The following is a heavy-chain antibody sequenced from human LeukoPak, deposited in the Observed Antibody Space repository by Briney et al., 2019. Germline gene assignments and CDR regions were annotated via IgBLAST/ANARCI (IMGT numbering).Heavy chain of an antibody. CDR2: ISSSSSYI. D-gene: IGHD3-10*01. CDR3: ARDPNHYGSGSYSGFDY. J-gene: IGHJ4*02. CDR1: GFTFSSYS. V-gene: IGHV3-21*01. Sequence: GGSLRLSGAASGFTFSSYSMNWVRQPPGKGLEWVSSISSSSSYIYYAASVKGRFTISRDNAKNSLYLQMNSLRAEDTAVYYCARDPNHYGSGSYSGFDYWGQGTLDTVSS.